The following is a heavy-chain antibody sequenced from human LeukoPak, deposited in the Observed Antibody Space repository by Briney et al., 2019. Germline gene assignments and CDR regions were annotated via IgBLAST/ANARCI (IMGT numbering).Heavy chain of an antibody. CDR2: ISSSGSTI. CDR3: ASSGYDSPFDY. CDR1: GFTFSDYY. Sequence: GGTLRLSCAASGFTFSDYYMSWIRQAPGKGLEWVSYISSSGSTIYYADSVKGRFTISRDNAKNSLYLQMNSLRAEDTAVYYCASSGYDSPFDYWGQGTLVTVSS. D-gene: IGHD5-12*01. J-gene: IGHJ4*02. V-gene: IGHV3-11*01.